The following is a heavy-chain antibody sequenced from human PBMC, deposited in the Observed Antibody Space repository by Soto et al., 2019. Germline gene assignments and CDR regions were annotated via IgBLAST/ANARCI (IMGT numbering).Heavy chain of an antibody. CDR3: ARDLGYCSGGSCYSVYYYGMEV. V-gene: IGHV1-46*01. CDR2: INPSGGST. CDR1: GYTFTSYY. J-gene: IGHJ6*04. D-gene: IGHD2-15*01. Sequence: ASVKVSCKASGYTFTSYYMHWVRQAPGQGLEWMGIINPSGGSTSYAQKFQGRVTMTRDTSTSTVYMELSSLRSEDTAVYDCARDLGYCSGGSCYSVYYYGMEVWGEGTTVIVSS.